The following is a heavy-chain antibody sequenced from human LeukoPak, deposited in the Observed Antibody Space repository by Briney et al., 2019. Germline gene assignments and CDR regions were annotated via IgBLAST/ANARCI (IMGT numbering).Heavy chain of an antibody. CDR2: ISYDGSNK. CDR1: GFTFSSYG. Sequence: PGGSLRLSCAASGFTFSSYGMHWVRQAPGKGLEWVAVISYDGSNKYYADSVKGRFTISRDNSKNTLHLQMNSLRAEGTAVYYCAKAPVAGIYFDYWGQGTLVTVSS. CDR3: AKAPVAGIYFDY. D-gene: IGHD6-19*01. J-gene: IGHJ4*02. V-gene: IGHV3-30*18.